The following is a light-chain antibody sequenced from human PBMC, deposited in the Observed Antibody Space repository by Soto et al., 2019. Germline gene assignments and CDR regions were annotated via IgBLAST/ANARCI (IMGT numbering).Light chain of an antibody. CDR3: QQRSSWPRT. J-gene: IGKJ1*01. CDR1: QNISNY. CDR2: DVS. V-gene: IGKV3-11*01. Sequence: IVLPQSPATLSLSPGIRATLSYMASQNISNYLIWYQQKPGQAPRLLIDDVSNRATGIPARFSGSGSGTDFTLTISSLEPEDFAVYYCQQRSSWPRTFGQGTKVDIK.